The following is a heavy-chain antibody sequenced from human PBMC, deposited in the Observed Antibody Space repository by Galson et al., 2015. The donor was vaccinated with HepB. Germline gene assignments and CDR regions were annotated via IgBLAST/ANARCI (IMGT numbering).Heavy chain of an antibody. CDR2: ITGTGGNT. J-gene: IGHJ4*02. V-gene: IGHV3-23*01. D-gene: IGHD6-13*01. CDR3: AKDGIASAGTPYYFHY. Sequence: SLRLSCAASGFRFYTYALSWVRQAPGTGLEWVSTITGTGGNTYLADSVKGRFTLSKHMPKNTLNLQMNSLRVEDTAVYYCAKDGIASAGTPYYFHYWGQGTLVTVSS. CDR1: GFRFYTYA.